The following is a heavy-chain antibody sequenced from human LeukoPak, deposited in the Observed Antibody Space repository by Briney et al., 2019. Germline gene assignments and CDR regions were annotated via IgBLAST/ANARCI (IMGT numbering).Heavy chain of an antibody. Sequence: GASVKVSCKASGYTFTSYYMHWVRQAPGQGLEWMGRIIPILGIADYAQKFQGRVTITADKSTSTAYMELSSLRSEDTAVYYCARDPRGGYYFDYWGQGTLVTVSS. J-gene: IGHJ4*02. CDR2: IIPILGIA. D-gene: IGHD3-10*01. CDR1: GYTFTSYY. V-gene: IGHV1-69*04. CDR3: ARDPRGGYYFDY.